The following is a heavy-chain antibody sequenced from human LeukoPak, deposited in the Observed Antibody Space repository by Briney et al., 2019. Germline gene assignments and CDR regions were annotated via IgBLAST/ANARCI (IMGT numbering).Heavy chain of an antibody. D-gene: IGHD6-13*01. CDR3: ARGKYSSSWYSGNWFDP. CDR1: GGSISSYY. Sequence: SGTLSLTCTVSGGSISSYYWSWIRQPPGKGLEWIGYIYYSGSTNYNPSLKSRISISVDTSKNQFSLKLSSVTAADTAVYYCARGKYSSSWYSGNWFDPWGQGTLVTVSS. V-gene: IGHV4-59*12. J-gene: IGHJ5*02. CDR2: IYYSGST.